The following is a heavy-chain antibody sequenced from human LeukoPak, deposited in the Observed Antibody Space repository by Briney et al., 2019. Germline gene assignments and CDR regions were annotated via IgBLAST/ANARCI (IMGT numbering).Heavy chain of an antibody. CDR3: ARGIAAAPYYYYGMDV. V-gene: IGHV1-8*02. J-gene: IGHJ6*02. CDR1: GYTFTSYD. Sequence: ASVKVSCKASGYTFTSYDINWVRQATGQGLEWMGWMNPNSGNTGYAQKFQGRVTMTRNTSISTAYMELSSLRSEDTAVYYCARGIAAAPYYYYGMDVWGQGTTVTVSS. D-gene: IGHD6-13*01. CDR2: MNPNSGNT.